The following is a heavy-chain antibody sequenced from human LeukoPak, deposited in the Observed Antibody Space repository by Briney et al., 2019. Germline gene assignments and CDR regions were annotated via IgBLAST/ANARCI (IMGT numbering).Heavy chain of an antibody. CDR3: ARRSITMVRGVIRNYYYYMDV. CDR1: GGSFSGYY. D-gene: IGHD3-10*01. V-gene: IGHV4-34*01. CDR2: INHSGST. J-gene: IGHJ6*03. Sequence: SETLSLTCAVYGGSFSGYYWGWIRQPPGKGLEWIGEINHSGSTNYNPSLKSRVTISVDTSKNQFSLKLSSVTAADTAVYYCARRSITMVRGVIRNYYYYMDVWGKGTTVTISS.